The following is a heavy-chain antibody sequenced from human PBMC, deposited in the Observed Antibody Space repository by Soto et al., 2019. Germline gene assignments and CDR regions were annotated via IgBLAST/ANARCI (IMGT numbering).Heavy chain of an antibody. Sequence: ASVKVSCKASGYTFTGYYMHWVRQAPGQGLEWMGWINPNSGGTNYAQKFQGRATMTRDTSISTAYMELSRLRSDDTAVYYCARDLQYCTNGVCYTKYSGMEVWGQGTTVSVS. V-gene: IGHV1-2*02. CDR1: GYTFTGYY. CDR3: ARDLQYCTNGVCYTKYSGMEV. J-gene: IGHJ6*01. D-gene: IGHD2-8*01. CDR2: INPNSGGT.